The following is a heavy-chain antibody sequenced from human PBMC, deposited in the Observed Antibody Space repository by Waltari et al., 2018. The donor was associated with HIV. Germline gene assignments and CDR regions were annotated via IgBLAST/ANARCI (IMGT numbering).Heavy chain of an antibody. J-gene: IGHJ4*02. CDR3: ARAAAVAAYYFDY. CDR1: GFTFSSYS. V-gene: IGHV3-48*01. D-gene: IGHD6-19*01. Sequence: EVQLVESGGGLVQPGGSLRLSCAASGFTFSSYSMNWVRQAPGKGMEWVSYISSSSSTKYYADSVKGRFTISRDKAKNSLYLQMNSLRAEDTAVYYCARAAAVAAYYFDYWGQGTLVTVSS. CDR2: ISSSSSTK.